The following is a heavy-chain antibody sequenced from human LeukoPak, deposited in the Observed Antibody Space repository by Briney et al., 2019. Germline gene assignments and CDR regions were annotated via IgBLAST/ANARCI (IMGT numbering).Heavy chain of an antibody. CDR1: GFSFSSYA. D-gene: IGHD3-22*01. CDR3: ARGPSAEYYATRGYYSFHY. V-gene: IGHV3-30*04. J-gene: IGHJ4*02. CDR2: ISYNGGKK. Sequence: GGSLRLSCAASGFSFSSYAIHWGRQGPGKGLEWVALISYNGGKKDYADSVKGRFTIDRDNSKNTLYLHMNSLRPEDTAVYYCARGPSAEYYATRGYYSFHYWGQGTLVTVSS.